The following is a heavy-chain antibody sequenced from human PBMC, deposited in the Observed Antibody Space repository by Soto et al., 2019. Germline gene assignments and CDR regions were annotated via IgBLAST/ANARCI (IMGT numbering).Heavy chain of an antibody. CDR2: IWYDGSNK. D-gene: IGHD3-22*01. Sequence: RLSCAASGFTFSSYCMHCVRQAPGKGLEWVAVIWYDGSNKYYADSVKVRFTISRDNSKNTLYLQMNSLRAEDTAVYYCARESSYYYYXWSQGTLVTVSX. V-gene: IGHV3-33*01. CDR3: ARESSYYYYX. J-gene: IGHJ4*02. CDR1: GFTFSSYC.